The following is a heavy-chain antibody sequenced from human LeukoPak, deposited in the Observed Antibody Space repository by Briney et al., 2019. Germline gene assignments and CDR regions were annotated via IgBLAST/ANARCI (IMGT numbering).Heavy chain of an antibody. Sequence: PGRSLRLSCAASGFTFSSYGMHWVRQAPGKGLEWVAVIWYDGSNKYYADSVKGRFTISRDNAKNSLYLQMNSLRAEDTAVYYCASPLLEWLDTHDYWGQGTLVTVSS. CDR3: ASPLLEWLDTHDY. V-gene: IGHV3-33*03. D-gene: IGHD1-1*01. CDR2: IWYDGSNK. J-gene: IGHJ4*02. CDR1: GFTFSSYG.